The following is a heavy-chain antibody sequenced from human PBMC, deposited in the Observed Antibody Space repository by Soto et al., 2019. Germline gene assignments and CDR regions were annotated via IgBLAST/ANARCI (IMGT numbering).Heavy chain of an antibody. J-gene: IGHJ4*02. CDR2: IYWDDDK. CDR3: AHRVLRAVFGLVTTTAIYFDF. CDR1: GFSLTTSGVG. Sequence: QITLNESGPTVVKPTETLTLTCTFSGFSLTTSGVGVGWVRQSPGKAPEWLAFIYWDDDKRYSTSLKSRLTITKVTSKNQVVLTMANVDPADTATYYCAHRVLRAVFGLVTTTAIYFDFWGQGTPGVVSS. D-gene: IGHD3-3*01. V-gene: IGHV2-5*02.